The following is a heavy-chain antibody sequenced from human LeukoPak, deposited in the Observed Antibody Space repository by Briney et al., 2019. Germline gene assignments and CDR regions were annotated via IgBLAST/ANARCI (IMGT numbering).Heavy chain of an antibody. D-gene: IGHD3-10*01. CDR1: GGSFSGYY. J-gene: IGHJ4*02. Sequence: SETLSLTCAVYGGSFSGYYWSWLRQPPGKGLEWIGEINHSGSTNYNPSLKSRVTISVDTSKNQFSLKLSSVTAADTAVYYCAREFSTGGPYGSGSQMVDYWGQGTLVTVSS. CDR3: AREFSTGGPYGSGSQMVDY. CDR2: INHSGST. V-gene: IGHV4-34*01.